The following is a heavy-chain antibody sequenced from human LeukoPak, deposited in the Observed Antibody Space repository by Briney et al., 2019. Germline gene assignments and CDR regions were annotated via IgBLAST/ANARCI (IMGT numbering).Heavy chain of an antibody. J-gene: IGHJ4*02. Sequence: AGGSLRLSCAVSGLTFSNAWMSWVRQAPGKGLEWVSYIRSSGSTTYYADSVQGRFTISRDDAENSLYLQMNSLRDEDTAVYYCARVNYYALDYWGQGALVTVSS. V-gene: IGHV3-48*02. D-gene: IGHD3-10*01. CDR1: GLTFSNAW. CDR2: IRSSGSTT. CDR3: ARVNYYALDY.